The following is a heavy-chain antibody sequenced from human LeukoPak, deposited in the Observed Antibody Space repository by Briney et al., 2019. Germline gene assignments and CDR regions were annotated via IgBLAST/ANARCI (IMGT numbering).Heavy chain of an antibody. CDR2: INQDESEQ. CDR3: ARGHVDTAMTGEFDY. CDR1: GFTFRRFW. V-gene: IGHV3-7*01. D-gene: IGHD5-18*01. J-gene: IGHJ4*02. Sequence: GGSLRLSCAVSGFTFRRFWINWVRQAPAKGLEWVASINQDESEQYYVDSAKGRFTISRDNAKNSLYLQVNSLRAEDTALYFCARGHVDTAMTGEFDYWGQGTLVTVSS.